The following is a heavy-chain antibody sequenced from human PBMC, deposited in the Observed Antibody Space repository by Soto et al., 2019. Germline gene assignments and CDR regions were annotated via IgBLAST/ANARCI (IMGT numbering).Heavy chain of an antibody. CDR3: ARHLGSDWFIVRGVVMGVLDP. J-gene: IGHJ5*02. Sequence: SETLSLTCTVSAGSISRGGDYWSWIRQPPGKGLEWIGYIYYSGSTYYNPSLKSRVTISIVTSMITFSVKLCSVTAADTVVYYCARHLGSDWFIVRGVVMGVLDPWGQGALVTVSS. CDR1: AGSISRGGDY. V-gene: IGHV4-31*03. CDR2: IYYSGST. D-gene: IGHD3-10*01.